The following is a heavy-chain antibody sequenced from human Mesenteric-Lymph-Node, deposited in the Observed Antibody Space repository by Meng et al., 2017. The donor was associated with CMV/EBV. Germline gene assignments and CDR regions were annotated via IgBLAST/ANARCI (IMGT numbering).Heavy chain of an antibody. D-gene: IGHD2-15*01. CDR1: GYTFTSYD. J-gene: IGHJ6*02. V-gene: IGHV1-8*03. CDR2: MNPNSGNT. Sequence: ASVKVSCKASGYTFTSYDINWVRQATGQGLEWMGWMNPNSGNTGYAQKFQGRVTITRNTSISTAYMELSSLRSEDTAVYYCARDCGGGSCYSGYYYYYYGMDVWGQGTTVTVSS. CDR3: ARDCGGGSCYSGYYYYYYGMDV.